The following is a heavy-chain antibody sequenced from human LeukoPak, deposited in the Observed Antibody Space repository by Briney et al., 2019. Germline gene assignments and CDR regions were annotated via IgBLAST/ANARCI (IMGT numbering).Heavy chain of an antibody. V-gene: IGHV1-69*06. D-gene: IGHD3-16*01. CDR1: GGTFSSYA. Sequence: SVKVSWKASGGTFSSYAISWVRQAPGQGLEWMGGIIPIFGTANYAQKFQGRVTITADKSTSTAYMELSSLRSEDTAVYYCAHVPPEDYYYYGMDVWGKGTTVTVSS. CDR3: AHVPPEDYYYYGMDV. CDR2: IIPIFGTA. J-gene: IGHJ6*04.